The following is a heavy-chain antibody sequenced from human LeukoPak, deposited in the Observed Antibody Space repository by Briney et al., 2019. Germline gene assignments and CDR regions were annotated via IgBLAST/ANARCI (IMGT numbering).Heavy chain of an antibody. J-gene: IGHJ5*02. D-gene: IGHD1-26*01. Sequence: GESLKISCRGSGYIFSNYWIGWVRQMPGKGLESMGIIYPGDSHPRYSPSFQGQVTMSVDRSIDTAYLQWSSLRASDTAIYYCARHAYSGSFLNPWGQGTLVIVSS. CDR1: GYIFSNYW. CDR2: IYPGDSHP. V-gene: IGHV5-51*01. CDR3: ARHAYSGSFLNP.